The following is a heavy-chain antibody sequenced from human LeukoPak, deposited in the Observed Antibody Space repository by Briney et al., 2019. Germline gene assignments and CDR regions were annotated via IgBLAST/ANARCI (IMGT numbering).Heavy chain of an antibody. CDR3: AREDGPIFGANYFDY. CDR2: IYTSGST. CDR1: GGSISSGSYY. Sequence: SETLSLTCTVSGGSISSGSYYWSWIRQPAGKGLEWIGRIYTSGSTNYNPSLKSRVTISVDTSKNQFSLKLSSVTAADTAVYYCAREDGPIFGANYFDYWGQGTLVTVSS. V-gene: IGHV4-61*02. D-gene: IGHD3-3*01. J-gene: IGHJ4*02.